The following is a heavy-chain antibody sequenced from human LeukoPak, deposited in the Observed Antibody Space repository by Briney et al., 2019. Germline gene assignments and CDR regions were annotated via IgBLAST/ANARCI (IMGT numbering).Heavy chain of an antibody. V-gene: IGHV3-53*01. CDR3: ARGPDFWSGYIDY. CDR2: IYSGGST. CDR1: GFTVSSNY. D-gene: IGHD3-3*01. J-gene: IGHJ4*02. Sequence: GGSLRLSCAASGFTVSSNYMSWVRQAPGKGLEWVSVIYSGGSTYYADSVKGRFTISRDNSKNTLYLRMNSLRAEDTAVYYCARGPDFWSGYIDYWGQGTLVTVSS.